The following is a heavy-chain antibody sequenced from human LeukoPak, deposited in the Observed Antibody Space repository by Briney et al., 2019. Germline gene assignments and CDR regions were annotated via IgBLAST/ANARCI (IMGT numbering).Heavy chain of an antibody. V-gene: IGHV4-34*01. CDR3: ARAVYSSGPPPYEYYYGMDV. CDR1: GGSFSGYY. D-gene: IGHD6-19*01. Sequence: KPSETLSLTCAVYGGSFSGYYWSWIRQPPGKGLEWIGEINHSGSTNYNPSLKSRVTISVDTSKNQFSLKLSSVTAADTAVYYCARAVYSSGPPPYEYYYGMDVWGKGTTVTVSS. CDR2: INHSGST. J-gene: IGHJ6*04.